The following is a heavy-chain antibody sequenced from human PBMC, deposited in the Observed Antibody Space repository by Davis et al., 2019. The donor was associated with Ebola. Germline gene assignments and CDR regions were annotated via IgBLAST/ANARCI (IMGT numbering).Heavy chain of an antibody. D-gene: IGHD3-10*01. CDR3: ARNLVWFGELTYYYYYYGMDV. V-gene: IGHV1-69*04. CDR1: GGTFSSYA. Sequence: SVKVSCKASGGTFSSYAISWVRQAPGQGLEWMGRIIPILGIANYAQKFQGRVTITADKSTSTAYMELSSLRSEDTAVYYCARNLVWFGELTYYYYYYGMDVWGQGTTVTVSS. CDR2: IIPILGIA. J-gene: IGHJ6*02.